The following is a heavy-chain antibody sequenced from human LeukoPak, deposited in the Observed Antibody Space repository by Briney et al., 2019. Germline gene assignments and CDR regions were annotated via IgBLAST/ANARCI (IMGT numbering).Heavy chain of an antibody. J-gene: IGHJ3*02. D-gene: IGHD5-24*01. CDR2: IKQDGSVI. CDR3: AGDEGWTFDI. CDR1: GFSFGIYS. V-gene: IGHV3-7*01. Sequence: GGSLRLSCTASGFSFGIYSMNWFRQAPGKGLEWVALIKQDGSVIHYVDSVKGRFTISRDNAKNSLSLQMNSLRADDTAVYYCAGDEGWTFDIWGQGTKVTVSS.